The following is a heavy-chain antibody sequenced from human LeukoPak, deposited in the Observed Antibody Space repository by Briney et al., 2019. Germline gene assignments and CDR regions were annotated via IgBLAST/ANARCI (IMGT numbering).Heavy chain of an antibody. CDR1: GGTFSSYA. J-gene: IGHJ4*02. V-gene: IGHV1-69*05. D-gene: IGHD3-22*01. Sequence: SVKVSCKASGGTFSSYAISWVRQSPGQGLEWMGGFIPIFGTANYAQKFQGRVTITTDESTSTAYMELSSLRSEDTAVYYCASTADSIYDSSGYYFPGFGYWGQGTLVTVSS. CDR3: ASTADSIYDSSGYYFPGFGY. CDR2: FIPIFGTA.